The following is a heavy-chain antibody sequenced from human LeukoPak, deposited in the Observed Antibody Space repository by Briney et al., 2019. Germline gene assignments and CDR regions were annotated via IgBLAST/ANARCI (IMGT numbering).Heavy chain of an antibody. J-gene: IGHJ4*02. CDR2: ISSSSSTI. Sequence: GGSLRLSCAASGFTFSSYSMNWVRQAPGKGLEWVSYISSSSSTIYYADSVKGRSTISRDNAKNSLYLQMNSLRAEDTAVYYCARGGAYYYDSSGYLDYWGQGTLVTVSS. CDR3: ARGGAYYYDSSGYLDY. D-gene: IGHD3-22*01. CDR1: GFTFSSYS. V-gene: IGHV3-48*04.